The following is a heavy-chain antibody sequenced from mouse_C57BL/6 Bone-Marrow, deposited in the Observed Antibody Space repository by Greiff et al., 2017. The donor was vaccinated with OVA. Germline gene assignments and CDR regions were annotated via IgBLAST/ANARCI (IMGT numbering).Heavy chain of an antibody. CDR1: GYTFTSYG. D-gene: IGHD1-1*01. CDR3: ARDYGSSCRYYYAMDY. V-gene: IGHV1-81*01. CDR2: IYPRSGNT. Sequence: QVQLQQSGAELARPGASVKLSCKASGYTFTSYGISWVKQRTGQGLAWIGEIYPRSGNTYYNEKFKGKATLPADKSSSTAYMELRSLTSEDSAVYFCARDYGSSCRYYYAMDYWGQGTSVTVSS. J-gene: IGHJ4*01.